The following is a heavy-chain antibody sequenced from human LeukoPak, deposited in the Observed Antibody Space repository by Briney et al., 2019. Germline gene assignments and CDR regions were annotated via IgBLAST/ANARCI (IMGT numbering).Heavy chain of an antibody. J-gene: IGHJ4*02. CDR3: ARDVRAAAGDFDY. V-gene: IGHV4-39*07. CDR2: IYYSGST. Sequence: SETLSLTCTVSGGSISSYYWGWIRQPPGKGLEWIGSIYYSGSTYYNPSLKSRVTISIDTSKNQFSLKLSSVTAADTAVYYCARDVRAAAGDFDYWGQGTLVTVSS. D-gene: IGHD6-13*01. CDR1: GGSISSYY.